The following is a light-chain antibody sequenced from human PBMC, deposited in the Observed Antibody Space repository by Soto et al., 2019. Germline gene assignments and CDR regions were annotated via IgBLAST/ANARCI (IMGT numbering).Light chain of an antibody. Sequence: EIVFTQSPGTLSLSPGQRAPLSCRASQSVRSNYLAWYHQKPGQAPRLLIYGASNRATGIPDRFSGSGSGTDFTLTISRLEPEDFAVYYCQQYGTSPSTFGQGTRLEIK. CDR2: GAS. V-gene: IGKV3-20*01. J-gene: IGKJ5*01. CDR3: QQYGTSPST. CDR1: QSVRSNY.